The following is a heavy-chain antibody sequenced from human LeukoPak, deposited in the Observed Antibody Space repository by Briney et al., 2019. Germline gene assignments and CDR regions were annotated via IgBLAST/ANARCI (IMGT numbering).Heavy chain of an antibody. CDR3: ARADSSSWYYYYYYMDV. CDR2: MNPNSGNT. V-gene: IGHV1-8*01. Sequence: ASVKVSCKASGYTFTSYDINWVRQATGQGLEWMGWMNPNSGNTGYAQKFQGRVTVTRNTSISTAYMELSSLRSEDTAVYYCARADSSSWYYYYYYMDVWGKGTTVTVSS. CDR1: GYTFTSYD. J-gene: IGHJ6*03. D-gene: IGHD6-13*01.